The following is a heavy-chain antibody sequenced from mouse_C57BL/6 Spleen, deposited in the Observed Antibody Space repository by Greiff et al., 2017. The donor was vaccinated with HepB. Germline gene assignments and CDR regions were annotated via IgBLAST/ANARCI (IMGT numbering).Heavy chain of an antibody. CDR3: ARDDGSNFDY. D-gene: IGHD1-1*01. CDR2: INYDGSST. V-gene: IGHV5-16*01. J-gene: IGHJ2*01. Sequence: EVKLVESEGGLVQPGSSMKLSCTASGFTFSDYYMAWVRQVPEKGLEWVANINYDGSSTYYLDSLKSRFNFSRDTAKNILYLQMSSLKSADTATYYCARDDGSNFDYWGQGTTLTVSS. CDR1: GFTFSDYY.